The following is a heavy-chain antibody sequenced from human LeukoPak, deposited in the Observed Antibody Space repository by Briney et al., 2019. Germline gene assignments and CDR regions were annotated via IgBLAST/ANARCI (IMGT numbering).Heavy chain of an antibody. Sequence: EASVKVSCKASGGTFSSYAISWVRQAPGQGLEWMGRINPITGVTDFAQQFKGRVTMTRDTSISTAYMELSSLRSDDTAVYYCSKDGRGWSYFDYWGQGTLVTVSS. CDR1: GGTFSSYA. D-gene: IGHD6-19*01. CDR3: SKDGRGWSYFDY. J-gene: IGHJ4*02. CDR2: INPITGVT. V-gene: IGHV1-2*06.